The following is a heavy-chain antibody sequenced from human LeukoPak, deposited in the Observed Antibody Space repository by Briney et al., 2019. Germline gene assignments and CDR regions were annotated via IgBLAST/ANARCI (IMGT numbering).Heavy chain of an antibody. CDR1: GFTVSSNY. CDR3: ARGYDILTGWFDP. D-gene: IGHD3-9*01. Sequence: GGSLRLSCAASGFTVSSNYMSWVRQAPGKGLEWVSVIYSGGSTYYADSVKGRFTISRDNSKNTLYLQMNSLRADATAVYYCARGYDILTGWFDPWGQGTLVTVSS. CDR2: IYSGGST. J-gene: IGHJ5*02. V-gene: IGHV3-66*01.